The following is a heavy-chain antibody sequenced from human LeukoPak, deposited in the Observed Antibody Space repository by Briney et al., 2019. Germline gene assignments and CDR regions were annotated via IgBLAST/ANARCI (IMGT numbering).Heavy chain of an antibody. Sequence: ASVKVSCKTSGYTFTTYAIHWVRQAPGQRLEWMGLINADDGNTRYSQRFQGRVTITRDTSANTAYMELSSLRFEDTAVYYCARFPAAPDHYYYYGMDVWGQGTTVTVSS. V-gene: IGHV1-3*01. J-gene: IGHJ6*02. CDR2: INADDGNT. D-gene: IGHD2-2*01. CDR3: ARFPAAPDHYYYYGMDV. CDR1: GYTFTTYA.